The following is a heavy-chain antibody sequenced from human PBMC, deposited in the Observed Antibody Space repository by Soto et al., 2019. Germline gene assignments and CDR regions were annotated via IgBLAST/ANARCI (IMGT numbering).Heavy chain of an antibody. Sequence: GGSLRLSCTASGFTFGDYAMSWVRQAPGKGLEWVGFIRSKAYGGTTEYAASVKGRFTISRDDSKSIAYLQMNSLKTEDTAVYYCTSWFMQLGGVIVYYYGMDVWGQGATVTVSS. J-gene: IGHJ6*02. CDR1: GFTFGDYA. CDR2: IRSKAYGGTT. CDR3: TSWFMQLGGVIVYYYGMDV. D-gene: IGHD6-6*01. V-gene: IGHV3-49*04.